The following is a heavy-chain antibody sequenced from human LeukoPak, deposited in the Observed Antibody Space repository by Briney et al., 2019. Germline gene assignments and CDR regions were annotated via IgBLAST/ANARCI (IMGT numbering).Heavy chain of an antibody. Sequence: GGSLRLSCAASGFTFSSYAMSWVRQAPGKGLEWVSAISGSGGSTYYADSVKGRFTISRDNAKNTLYLQMNSLRAEDTAVYYCARLLTPSNIVVTGKADYWGQGTLVTVSS. V-gene: IGHV3-23*01. CDR2: ISGSGGST. J-gene: IGHJ4*02. D-gene: IGHD6-19*01. CDR1: GFTFSSYA. CDR3: ARLLTPSNIVVTGKADY.